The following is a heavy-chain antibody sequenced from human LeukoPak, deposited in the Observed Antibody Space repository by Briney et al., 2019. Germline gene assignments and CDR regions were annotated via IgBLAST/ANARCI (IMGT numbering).Heavy chain of an antibody. CDR1: GGSFSGYY. Sequence: SETLSLTCAVYGGSFSGYYWSWIRQPPGKGLEWIGEINHSGSTNYNPSLKSRVTISVDTSKNQFSLELSSVTAADTAVYYCARVSDAGDYGDFDYWGQGTLVTVSS. CDR2: INHSGST. J-gene: IGHJ4*02. V-gene: IGHV4-34*01. D-gene: IGHD4-17*01. CDR3: ARVSDAGDYGDFDY.